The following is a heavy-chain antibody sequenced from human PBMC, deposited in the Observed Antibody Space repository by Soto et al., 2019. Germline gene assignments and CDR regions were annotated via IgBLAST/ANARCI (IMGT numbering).Heavy chain of an antibody. D-gene: IGHD6-13*01. Sequence: ASVKVSCKASGGTFSSYAISWVRQAPGQGLEWMGGIIPIFGTANYAQKFQGRVTITADESTSTAYMELSSLRSEDTAVYYCASCIAAAGDYYYYGMDVWGQGTTVTAP. CDR2: IIPIFGTA. J-gene: IGHJ6*02. V-gene: IGHV1-69*13. CDR3: ASCIAAAGDYYYYGMDV. CDR1: GGTFSSYA.